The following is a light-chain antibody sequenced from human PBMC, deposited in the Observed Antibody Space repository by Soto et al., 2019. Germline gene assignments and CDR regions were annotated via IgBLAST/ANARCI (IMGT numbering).Light chain of an antibody. J-gene: IGLJ2*01. CDR1: SSDVGSYNL. CDR3: CSYAGSSTLV. CDR2: EGS. V-gene: IGLV2-23*01. Sequence: QAVVTQPASVSGSPGQSITISCTGTSSDVGSYNLVSWYQQHPGKAPKLMIYEGSKRPSGVSNRFSGSKSGNTASLTISGRQDEDEADYYCCSYAGSSTLVFGGGTQLTVL.